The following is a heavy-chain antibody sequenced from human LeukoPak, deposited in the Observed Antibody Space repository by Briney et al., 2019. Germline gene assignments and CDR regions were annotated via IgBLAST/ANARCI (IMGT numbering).Heavy chain of an antibody. CDR2: IYYSGST. CDR1: GGSISSSSYY. V-gene: IGHV4-39*07. Sequence: SETLSLTCTVSGGSISSSSYYWGWIRQPPGKGLEWIGSIYYSGSTYYNPSLKSRVTISVDTSKNQFSLKLSSLTAADTAVYYCARVRPYYYYYMDVWGKGTTVTVSS. J-gene: IGHJ6*03. CDR3: ARVRPYYYYYMDV.